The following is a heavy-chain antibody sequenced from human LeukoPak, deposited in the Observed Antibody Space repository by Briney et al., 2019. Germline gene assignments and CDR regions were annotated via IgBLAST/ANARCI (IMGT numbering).Heavy chain of an antibody. D-gene: IGHD2-8*01. CDR1: GFTFSSYS. V-gene: IGHV3-21*01. CDR2: ISSSSSYI. Sequence: GGSLRLSCAASGFTFSSYSMNWVRQAPGKGLEWVSSISSSSSYIYYADSVKGRFTISRDNDKNSLYLQMNSLRAEDTAVYYCAREYCTNGVCYSDAFDIWGQGTMVTVSS. J-gene: IGHJ3*02. CDR3: AREYCTNGVCYSDAFDI.